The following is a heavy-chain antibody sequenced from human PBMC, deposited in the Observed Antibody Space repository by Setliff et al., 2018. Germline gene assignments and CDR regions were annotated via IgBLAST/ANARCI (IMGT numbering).Heavy chain of an antibody. V-gene: IGHV3-64*01. Sequence: ETLRLSCAASGFTSSSYAMHWVRQAPGKGLEYVSAISSNGGSTYYANSVKGRFTISRDNSKNTLYLQMNSLRAEDTAVYYCAKSGSGYYTYYYMDVWGKGTTVTVSS. CDR3: AKSGSGYYTYYYMDV. D-gene: IGHD3-3*01. J-gene: IGHJ6*03. CDR1: GFTSSSYA. CDR2: ISSNGGST.